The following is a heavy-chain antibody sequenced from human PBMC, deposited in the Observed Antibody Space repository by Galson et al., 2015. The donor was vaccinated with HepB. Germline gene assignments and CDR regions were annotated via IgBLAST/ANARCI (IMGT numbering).Heavy chain of an antibody. Sequence: SLRLSCAASGFTFSTYSMNWVRQAPGKGLEWVSSISSSGAYIYYADALKGRFTISRDNAKNSLYLQVNRLRAEDTALYYCTRADYGVTDWYFGLWGRGTLVTVSS. V-gene: IGHV3-21*06. D-gene: IGHD4-17*01. J-gene: IGHJ2*01. CDR3: TRADYGVTDWYFGL. CDR1: GFTFSTYS. CDR2: ISSSGAYI.